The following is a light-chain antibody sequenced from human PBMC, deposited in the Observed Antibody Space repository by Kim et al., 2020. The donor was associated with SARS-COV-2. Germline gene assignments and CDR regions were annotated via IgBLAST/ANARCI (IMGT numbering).Light chain of an antibody. CDR3: SSYAIGTTYV. J-gene: IGLJ1*01. CDR1: SGDVEGFNY. V-gene: IGLV2-14*03. Sequence: GQSITIPCPGPSGDVEGFNYVSWSQQHPGKAPKLCIYDVTERPSGVSNRFSGSKSGNTASLTISGLQADDEADYYCSSYAIGTTYVFGTGTKVTVL. CDR2: DVT.